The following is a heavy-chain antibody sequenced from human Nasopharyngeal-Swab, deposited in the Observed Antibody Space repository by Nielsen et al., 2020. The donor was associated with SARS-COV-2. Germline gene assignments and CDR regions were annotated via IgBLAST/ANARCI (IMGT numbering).Heavy chain of an antibody. D-gene: IGHD2-15*01. CDR1: GFPFSASA. CDR3: TRCGGGCYSGRDY. V-gene: IGHV3-73*01. J-gene: IGHJ4*02. Sequence: GESLRLSCAASGFPFSASAIHWVPQASGKGREWVGRFRSKGNNYATAYSASVKGRFIIFRDDPTNTAYLQMNSLKTEDTAMYYCTRCGGGCYSGRDYWGQGTLVTVSS. CDR2: FRSKGNNYAT.